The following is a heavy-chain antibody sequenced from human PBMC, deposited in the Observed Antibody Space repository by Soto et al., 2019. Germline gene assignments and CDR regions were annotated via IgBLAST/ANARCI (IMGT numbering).Heavy chain of an antibody. CDR1: GGTFSSYA. CDR2: IIPILGTA. Sequence: SVKVSCKASGGTFSSYALSWVRQAPGQGLEWMGGIIPILGTANNAQKFQGRVTINADESTNTAYMELRSLRSEDTAVYYCASGRVGYGGISGYDAFDLWGQGTMVTVSS. CDR3: ASGRVGYGGISGYDAFDL. D-gene: IGHD4-17*01. J-gene: IGHJ3*01. V-gene: IGHV1-69*13.